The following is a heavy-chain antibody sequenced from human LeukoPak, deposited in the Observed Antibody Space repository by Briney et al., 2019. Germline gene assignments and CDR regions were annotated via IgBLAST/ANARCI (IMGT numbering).Heavy chain of an antibody. J-gene: IGHJ4*02. CDR2: VYYTGTT. CDR1: GGSINRSSYY. Sequence: PSETLSLTCTVSGGSINRSSYYWGWIRQPPGKGLEWIATVYYTGTTYYNPPPKSGVIISEDTSKNQFSLKLSSVTAADTAVYHCVRQAGYFDYWGQGTLVTVSS. V-gene: IGHV4-39*01. CDR3: VRQAGYFDY.